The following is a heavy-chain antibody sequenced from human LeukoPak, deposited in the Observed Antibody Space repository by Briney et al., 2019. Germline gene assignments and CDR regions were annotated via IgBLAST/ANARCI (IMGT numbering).Heavy chain of an antibody. D-gene: IGHD3-22*01. Sequence: RGSLRLSCAASGFTFSDYYMSWIRQAPGKGLEWVSYISSSGSTIYYADSVKGRFTISRDNAKNSLYLQMNSLRAEDTAVHYCARWLVVEGYAFDIWGQGTMVTVSS. CDR1: GFTFSDYY. J-gene: IGHJ3*02. CDR2: ISSSGSTI. V-gene: IGHV3-11*01. CDR3: ARWLVVEGYAFDI.